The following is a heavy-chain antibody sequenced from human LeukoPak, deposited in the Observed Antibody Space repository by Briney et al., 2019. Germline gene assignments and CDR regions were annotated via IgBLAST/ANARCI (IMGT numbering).Heavy chain of an antibody. CDR2: IYPADSDT. Sequence: GESLKISWQGFGYNFTTYWIGLVRQMPGKGLGGMGIIYPADSDTRYSPSFQGQINISLDKSISPALLQWSRLKAPDTGIVFCGGRGTGTTLAFDYWGQGTMVTVSS. J-gene: IGHJ4*02. V-gene: IGHV5-51*06. CDR1: GYNFTTYW. D-gene: IGHD1-1*01. CDR3: GGRGTGTTLAFDY.